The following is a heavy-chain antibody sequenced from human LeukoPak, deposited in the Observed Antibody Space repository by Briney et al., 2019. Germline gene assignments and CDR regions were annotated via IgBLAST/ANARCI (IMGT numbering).Heavy chain of an antibody. CDR1: RFTFSDYW. D-gene: IGHD3-16*01. CDR3: ARDPDYRGSQPHGYFDY. Sequence: PGGSLRLPCAASRFTFSDYWMSWVRQAPGKGLEWVAYIKRDGSDIYYVDSVKGRFIISRDNAKNSLYLQMNSLRAEDTAVYYCARDPDYRGSQPHGYFDYWGQGTLVTVSS. CDR2: IKRDGSDI. V-gene: IGHV3-7*01. J-gene: IGHJ4*02.